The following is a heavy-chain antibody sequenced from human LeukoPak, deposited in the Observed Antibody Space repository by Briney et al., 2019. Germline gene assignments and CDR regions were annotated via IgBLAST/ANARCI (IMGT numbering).Heavy chain of an antibody. CDR1: GYTFTSYY. CDR3: AREYSNYGFDY. V-gene: IGHV1-46*01. Sequence: ASVKVSCKASGYTFTSYYMHWVRQAPGQGLEWMGIINPSGGSTSYAQEFQGRVTMTRDTSTSTVYMELSSLRSEDTAVYYCAREYSNYGFDYWGQGTLVTVSS. D-gene: IGHD4-11*01. CDR2: INPSGGST. J-gene: IGHJ4*02.